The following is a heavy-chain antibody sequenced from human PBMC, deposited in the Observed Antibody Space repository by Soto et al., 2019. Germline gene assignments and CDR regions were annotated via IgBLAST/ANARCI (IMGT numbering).Heavy chain of an antibody. V-gene: IGHV1-2*02. J-gene: IGHJ5*02. D-gene: IGHD3-22*01. CDR2: INPKSGAT. CDR1: GYTFTGYY. Sequence: ASVKVSCKAFGYTFTGYYMHWVRQAPGQGLEWMGWINPKSGATKYAQKFQGRVIMTRDTSMYTVYMEVMRLRSDDSAIYYCARDGLYDVDIHGWLQPWGKGTQVTVSS. CDR3: ARDGLYDVDIHGWLQP.